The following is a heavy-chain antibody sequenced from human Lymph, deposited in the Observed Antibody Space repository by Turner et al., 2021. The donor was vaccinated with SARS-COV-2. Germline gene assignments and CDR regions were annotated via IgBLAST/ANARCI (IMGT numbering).Heavy chain of an antibody. Sequence: QVQLAESGGRVVHPVRALSLLFPASCFTFSSYGMHWVRQAPGKGLEWVAVIWSDGTNKDYADSVKGRFTISRDNSKNTLYQQMNSLRAEDTAVYYCARVEGYSGYDLKYYYGMDVWGQGTTVTVSS. CDR2: IWSDGTNK. CDR1: CFTFSSYG. V-gene: IGHV3-33*01. D-gene: IGHD5-12*01. CDR3: ARVEGYSGYDLKYYYGMDV. J-gene: IGHJ6*02.